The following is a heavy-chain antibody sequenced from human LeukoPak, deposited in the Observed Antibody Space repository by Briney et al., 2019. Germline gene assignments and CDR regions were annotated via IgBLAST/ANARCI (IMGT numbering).Heavy chain of an antibody. V-gene: IGHV4-61*02. CDR2: IYTSGST. J-gene: IGHJ6*02. CDR3: ARERATIFGVVIIAYGMDV. CDR1: GGPISSGSYY. Sequence: PSETLSLTCTVSGGPISSGSYYWSWIRQPAGKGLEWIGRIYTSGSTNYNPSLKSRVTISVDTSKNQFSLKLSSVTAADTAVYYCARERATIFGVVIIAYGMDVWGQGTTVTVSS. D-gene: IGHD3-3*01.